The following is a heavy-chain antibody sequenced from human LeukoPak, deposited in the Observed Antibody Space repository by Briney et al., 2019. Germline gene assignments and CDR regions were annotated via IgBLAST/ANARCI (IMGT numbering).Heavy chain of an antibody. J-gene: IGHJ5*02. CDR2: IYHGGSP. CDR3: ARDLYYYDSSAYPPTWFDP. D-gene: IGHD3-22*01. CDR1: GYFISSGYY. V-gene: IGHV4-38-2*02. Sequence: SETLSLTCTVSGYFISSGYYWGWIRQPPGKGLEWIGSIYHGGSPYYNPSLKSRVTISVDTSMNRFSLKLNSVTAADTAVYYCARDLYYYDSSAYPPTWFDPWGQGILVTVSP.